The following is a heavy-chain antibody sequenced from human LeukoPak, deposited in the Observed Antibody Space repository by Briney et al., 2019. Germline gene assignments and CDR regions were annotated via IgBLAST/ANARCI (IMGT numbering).Heavy chain of an antibody. CDR1: D. V-gene: IGHV1-8*01. D-gene: IGHD3-3*01. CDR2: MNPNSGNT. Sequence: DMXXVRQAAGXGLXGGGWMNPNSGNTGYAQKFQGRVTMTRNSSRSTAYMELSSLRSEDTAVYYCARGRLTYYDFWSGPLGWFDPWGQGTLVTVSS. J-gene: IGHJ5*02. CDR3: ARGRLTYYDFWSGPLGWFDP.